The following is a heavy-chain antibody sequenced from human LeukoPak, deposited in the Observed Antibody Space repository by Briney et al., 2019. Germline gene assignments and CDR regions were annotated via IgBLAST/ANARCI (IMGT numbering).Heavy chain of an antibody. CDR1: GYTFTSYD. D-gene: IGHD1-26*01. V-gene: IGHV1-8*03. CDR3: ARTRHSQTIVGAYNWFDP. CDR2: MNPNSGNT. Sequence: ASVTVSCKASGYTFTSYDINWVRQAPGQGLEWMGWMNPNSGNTGYAQKFQGRVTITRNTSISTAYMELSSLRSEDTAVYYCARTRHSQTIVGAYNWFDPWGQGTLVTVSS. J-gene: IGHJ5*02.